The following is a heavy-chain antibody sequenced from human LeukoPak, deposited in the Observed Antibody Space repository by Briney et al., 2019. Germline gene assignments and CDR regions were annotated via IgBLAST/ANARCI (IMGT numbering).Heavy chain of an antibody. CDR1: GGTFSSYA. Sequence: SVKVSCKASGGTFSSYAISWGRQAPGQGLEWRGGIIPIFGTANYAQTFPGRVTITTDEFTSTAYMELSSPRSEDTAVYYCAMSATVRYYYDSSGYYFAYWGQGTLVTVSS. CDR2: IIPIFGTA. CDR3: AMSATVRYYYDSSGYYFAY. J-gene: IGHJ4*02. D-gene: IGHD3-22*01. V-gene: IGHV1-69*05.